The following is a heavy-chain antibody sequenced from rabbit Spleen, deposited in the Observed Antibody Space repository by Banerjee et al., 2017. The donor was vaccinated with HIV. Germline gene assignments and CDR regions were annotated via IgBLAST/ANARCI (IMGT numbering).Heavy chain of an antibody. CDR1: GFTFSSSYW. V-gene: IGHV1S40*01. Sequence: QSLEESGGDLVKPGASLTLTCTASGFTFSSSYWMSWVRQAPGKRPEWIACIYNGDGSTYYASWAKGRFTISKTSSTAVTLQMTSLTAADTATYFCARSLYGGIYYWDLWGQGTLVTVS. CDR2: IYNGDGST. D-gene: IGHD8-1*01. J-gene: IGHJ4*01. CDR3: ARSLYGGIYYWDL.